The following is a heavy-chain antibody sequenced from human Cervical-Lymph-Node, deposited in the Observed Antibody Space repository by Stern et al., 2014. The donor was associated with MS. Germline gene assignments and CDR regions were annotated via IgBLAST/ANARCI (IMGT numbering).Heavy chain of an antibody. CDR1: GATFSTNA. D-gene: IGHD4-23*01. V-gene: IGHV1-69*01. Sequence: QVQLVQSGAEVRKPGSSVKVSCKASGATFSTNAISWLRQAPGQGPERVGAIVPILGRANYLQKLRVRLTITADESASTAYMELRSLRSEDTAVYYCAREHHGGNFASWGQGTLVTVSS. J-gene: IGHJ5*02. CDR3: AREHHGGNFAS. CDR2: IVPILGRA.